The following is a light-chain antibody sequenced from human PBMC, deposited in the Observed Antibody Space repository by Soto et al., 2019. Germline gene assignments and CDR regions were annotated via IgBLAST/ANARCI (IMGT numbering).Light chain of an antibody. V-gene: IGLV2-14*01. Sequence: QSALTQPASVSGSPGQSITISCAGTMRDVGAYNLVSWYQQHPGRAPQLIIYEVSNRPSGVSNRFSGSKSGNTASLTISGLQAEDEADYYCSSYTAGGTIFGTGTKVTVL. CDR2: EVS. CDR1: MRDVGAYNL. J-gene: IGLJ1*01. CDR3: SSYTAGGTI.